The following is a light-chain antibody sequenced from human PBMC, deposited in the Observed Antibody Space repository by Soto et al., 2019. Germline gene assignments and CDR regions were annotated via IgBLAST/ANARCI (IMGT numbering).Light chain of an antibody. CDR3: QQYGSSPGT. J-gene: IGKJ1*01. CDR1: ESVSSGY. V-gene: IGKV3-20*01. Sequence: EIVLTQSPGTLSLSPGERATLSCWASESVSSGYLAWYQQKPGQAPRLLIYGASSRATGIPDRFRGSGSGTDFTLTISRLEPEDFAVYYCQQYGSSPGTFGQGTKVDIK. CDR2: GAS.